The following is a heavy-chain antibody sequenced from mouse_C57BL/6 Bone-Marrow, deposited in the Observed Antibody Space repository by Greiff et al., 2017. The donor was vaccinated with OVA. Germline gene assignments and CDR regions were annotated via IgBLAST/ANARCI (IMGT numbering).Heavy chain of an antibody. CDR2: IYPGSGNT. J-gene: IGHJ2*01. V-gene: IGHV1-76*01. CDR3: AREWQRNYFDY. Sequence: VKLMESGAELVRPGASVKLSCKASGYTFTDYYINWVKQRPGQGLEWIARIYPGSGNTYYNEKFKGKATLTAEKSSSTAYMQLSSLTSEDSAVYFCAREWQRNYFDYWGQGTTLTVSS. CDR1: GYTFTDYY.